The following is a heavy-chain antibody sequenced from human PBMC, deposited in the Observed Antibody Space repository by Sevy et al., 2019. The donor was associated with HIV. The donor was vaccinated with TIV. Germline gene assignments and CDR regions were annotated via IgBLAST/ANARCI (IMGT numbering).Heavy chain of an antibody. J-gene: IGHJ6*02. CDR2: IHSGGKI. CDR1: GFSVSINY. Sequence: GGSLRLSCAASGFSVSINYMSWVRQAPGKGPEWVSVIHSGGKISYADSVQGRFTISRDNSKNTLYLQMNSLRAEDTAVYYCAREDIVLWEDNYYGIDVWGQGTTVTVSS. D-gene: IGHD2-15*01. V-gene: IGHV3-53*01. CDR3: AREDIVLWEDNYYGIDV.